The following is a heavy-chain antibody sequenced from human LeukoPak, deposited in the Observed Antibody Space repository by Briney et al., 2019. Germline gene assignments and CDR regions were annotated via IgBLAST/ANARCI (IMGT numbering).Heavy chain of an antibody. J-gene: IGHJ4*02. CDR1: GGTFSSYA. CDR3: AGGEGYCSGGSCLALDC. Sequence: SSVKVSCKASGGTFSSYAISWVRQAPGQGLEWMGGIIPIFGTANYAQKFQGRVTITADKSTSTAYMELSSLRSEDTAVYYCAGGEGYCSGGSCLALDCWGQGTLVTVSS. V-gene: IGHV1-69*06. CDR2: IIPIFGTA. D-gene: IGHD2-15*01.